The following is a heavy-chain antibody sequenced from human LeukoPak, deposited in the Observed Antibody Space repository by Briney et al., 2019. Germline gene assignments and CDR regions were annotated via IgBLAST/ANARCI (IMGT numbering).Heavy chain of an antibody. CDR2: INPNSGGT. J-gene: IGHJ4*02. D-gene: IGHD2-15*01. Sequence: ASVKVSCKASGYTFIYYYIHWVRQAPGQGLEWVGWINPNSGGTNYAQKFQGRVTMTTDTSITTAFMELTRLRPDDTAFYYCARDMCSGGTCYFPYWGQGTLVTVSS. V-gene: IGHV1-2*02. CDR3: ARDMCSGGTCYFPY. CDR1: GYTFIYYY.